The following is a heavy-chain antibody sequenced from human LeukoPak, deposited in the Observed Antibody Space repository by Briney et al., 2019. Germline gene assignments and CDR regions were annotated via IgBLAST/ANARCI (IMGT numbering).Heavy chain of an antibody. CDR2: FDPEDGET. D-gene: IGHD6-19*01. J-gene: IGHJ4*02. CDR1: GYTLTEIS. CDR3: ATDSSLYNIAVAAFDY. V-gene: IGHV1-24*01. Sequence: ASVKVSCKVSGYTLTEISMHWVRQAPGKGLEWMGGFDPEDGETIYAQKFQGRVTMTEDTSTDTAYMELSSLRSEDTAVYYCATDSSLYNIAVAAFDYWGQGTLVTVSS.